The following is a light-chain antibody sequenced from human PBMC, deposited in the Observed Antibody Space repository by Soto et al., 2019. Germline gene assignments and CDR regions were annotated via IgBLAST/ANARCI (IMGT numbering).Light chain of an antibody. CDR3: QQYGSSRWT. CDR1: QIISSNY. J-gene: IGKJ1*01. V-gene: IGKV3-20*01. Sequence: ENVLTQSPGTLSLSPGERATLSGRASQIISSNYLAWYQQKPGQAPRLLVYGASSRATGIPDRFSGSGSGTDFTLTISRLEPEDFAVYYCQQYGSSRWTFGQGTKGDIK. CDR2: GAS.